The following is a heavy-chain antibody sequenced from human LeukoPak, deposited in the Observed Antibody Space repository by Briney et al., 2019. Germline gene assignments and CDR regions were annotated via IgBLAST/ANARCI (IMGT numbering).Heavy chain of an antibody. CDR2: INAGNGNT. CDR1: GYTFTSYA. D-gene: IGHD2-2*01. J-gene: IGHJ6*02. Sequence: GASVKVSCKASGYTFTSYAMHWVRQAPGQRLEWMGWINAGNGNTKYSQKFQGRVTITRDTSASTAYMELSSLRSEDTAVYYCATKDCGSTSCYYSSMDVWGQGTTVTVSS. CDR3: ATKDCGSTSCYYSSMDV. V-gene: IGHV1-3*01.